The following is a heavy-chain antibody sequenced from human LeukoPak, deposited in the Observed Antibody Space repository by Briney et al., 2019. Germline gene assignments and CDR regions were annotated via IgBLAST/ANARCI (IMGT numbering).Heavy chain of an antibody. J-gene: IGHJ6*04. D-gene: IGHD3-10*02. CDR2: IKQDGSDK. CDR3: AELGITMIGGV. Sequence: GGSLRLSCEASGFTFSSYWMSWVRQAPGKGLEWVANIKQDGSDKYYVDSVKGRFTISRDNAKNSLYLQMNSLRAEDTAVYYCAELGITMIGGVWGKGTTVTVSS. V-gene: IGHV3-7*01. CDR1: GFTFSSYW.